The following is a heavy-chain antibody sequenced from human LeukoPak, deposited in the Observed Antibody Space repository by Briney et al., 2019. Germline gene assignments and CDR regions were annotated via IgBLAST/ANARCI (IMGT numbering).Heavy chain of an antibody. CDR2: SSSSGSTI. J-gene: IGHJ3*02. CDR3: ARGSPYSGSRGAFDI. V-gene: IGHV3-11*04. D-gene: IGHD1-26*01. CDR1: GFTFSDYY. Sequence: PGGSLRLTCAASGFTFSDYYMSWIRQAPGKGLEWISYSSSSGSTIYYADSVKGRFTISRDNAKNSLYLQMNSLRAEDTAVYYCARGSPYSGSRGAFDIWGQGTMVTVSS.